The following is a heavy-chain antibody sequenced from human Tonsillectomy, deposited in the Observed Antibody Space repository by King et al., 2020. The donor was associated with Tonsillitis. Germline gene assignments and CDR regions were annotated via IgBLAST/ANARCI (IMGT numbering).Heavy chain of an antibody. Sequence: QLQESGPGLVKPSETLSLTCTVSGGSISSSSYYWGWIRQPPGKGLEWIGSIYYSGSTYYNPSLKSRVTISVDTSKNQFSLKLSSVTAADTAVYYCARHFTIFGVATDYWGQGTLVTVSS. CDR2: IYYSGST. CDR3: ARHFTIFGVATDY. V-gene: IGHV4-39*01. CDR1: GGSISSSSYY. J-gene: IGHJ4*02. D-gene: IGHD3-3*01.